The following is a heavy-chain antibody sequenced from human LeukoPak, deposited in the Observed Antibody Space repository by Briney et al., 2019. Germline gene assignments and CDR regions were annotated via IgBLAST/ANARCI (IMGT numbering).Heavy chain of an antibody. CDR2: ISGSGGST. CDR1: GFTFSSYA. V-gene: IGHV3-23*01. J-gene: IGHJ4*02. Sequence: PGGSLRLSCAASGFTFSSYAMSWVRQAPGKGLEWVSAISGSGGSTYYADSVKGRFTISRNNAKNSLYLQMNSLRAEDTAVYYCARETTVYYFDYWGQGTLVTVSS. CDR3: ARETTVYYFDY. D-gene: IGHD4-17*01.